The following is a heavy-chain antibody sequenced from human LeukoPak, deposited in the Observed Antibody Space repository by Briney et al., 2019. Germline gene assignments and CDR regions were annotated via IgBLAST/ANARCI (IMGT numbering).Heavy chain of an antibody. V-gene: IGHV4-31*03. CDR3: VVVVGGRHNWFDP. CDR1: GGSISSGGYY. D-gene: IGHD2-15*01. CDR2: IYYSGST. Sequence: SETLSLTCTVSGGSISSGGYYWSWIRQHPGKGLEWIGYIYYSGSTYYNPSLKSRVTISVDTSKNQFSLKLSSVTAADTAVYYCVVVVGGRHNWFDPWGQGTLVTVSS. J-gene: IGHJ5*02.